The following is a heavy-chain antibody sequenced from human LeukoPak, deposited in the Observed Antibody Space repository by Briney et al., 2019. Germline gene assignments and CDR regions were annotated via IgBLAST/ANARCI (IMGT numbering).Heavy chain of an antibody. CDR2: ISDNGGGP. D-gene: IGHD3/OR15-3a*01. CDR1: GFTFSSYA. J-gene: IGHJ4*02. CDR3: AKEIGRLGVPLYDY. Sequence: GGSLRLSCAASGFTFSSYAMSWVRQAPGEGLEWVAGISDNGGGPYYADSLKGRFTISRDNSKNILYLQMNSLRAEDTAVYYCAKEIGRLGVPLYDYWGRGTLVTASS. V-gene: IGHV3-23*01.